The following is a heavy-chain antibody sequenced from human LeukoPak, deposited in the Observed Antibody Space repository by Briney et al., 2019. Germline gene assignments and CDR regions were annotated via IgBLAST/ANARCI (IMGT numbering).Heavy chain of an antibody. J-gene: IGHJ3*02. CDR1: GYTFTGYY. Sequence: ASVKVSCKASGYTFTGYYMHWVRQAPGQGLEWMGRIDPNSGGTNYAQKFQGRVTITRDTSISTAYMELSRLRSDDTAVYYCAREGVNYYDSSGVAFDIWGQGTMVTVSS. V-gene: IGHV1-2*06. CDR2: IDPNSGGT. D-gene: IGHD3-22*01. CDR3: AREGVNYYDSSGVAFDI.